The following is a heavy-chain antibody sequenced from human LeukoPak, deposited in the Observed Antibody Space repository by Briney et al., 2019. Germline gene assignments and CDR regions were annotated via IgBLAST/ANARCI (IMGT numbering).Heavy chain of an antibody. J-gene: IGHJ4*02. CDR3: ARGLKGYSYGFPPGY. Sequence: SETLSLTCAVYGGSFSGYYWSWIRQPPGKGLEWIGEINHSGSTNYNPSLKSRVTISVDTSKNQFSQKLSSETAADTAVYYCARGLKGYSYGFPPGYWGQGTLVTVSS. CDR2: INHSGST. V-gene: IGHV4-34*01. CDR1: GGSFSGYY. D-gene: IGHD5-18*01.